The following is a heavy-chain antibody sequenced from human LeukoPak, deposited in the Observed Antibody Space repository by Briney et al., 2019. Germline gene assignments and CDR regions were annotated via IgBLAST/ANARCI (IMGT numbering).Heavy chain of an antibody. V-gene: IGHV4-4*02. J-gene: IGHJ4*02. Sequence: SGTLSLTCTVSGDSINSLDLWSWVCQPPGKGLEWIGEMYLSGTTHSNPSVKSRVTISIDKSKNQFFLNLSSVTAADTAVYYCAGLVGRYSVGLYYNYFDNWGQGTLVTVSS. D-gene: IGHD1-26*01. CDR3: AGLVGRYSVGLYYNYFDN. CDR2: MYLSGTT. CDR1: GDSINSLDL.